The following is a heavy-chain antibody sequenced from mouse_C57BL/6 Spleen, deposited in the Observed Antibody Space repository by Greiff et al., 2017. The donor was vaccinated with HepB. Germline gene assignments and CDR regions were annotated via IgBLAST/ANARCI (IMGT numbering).Heavy chain of an antibody. Sequence: EVQLVESGGDLVKPGGSLKLSCAASGFTFSSYGMSWVRQTPDKRLEWVATISSGGSYTYYPDSVKGRFTISRDNAKNTLYLQMSSLKSEDTAMYYCAREKGDYFDYWGQGTTLTVSS. V-gene: IGHV5-6*01. CDR2: ISSGGSYT. CDR1: GFTFSSYG. J-gene: IGHJ2*01. CDR3: AREKGDYFDY.